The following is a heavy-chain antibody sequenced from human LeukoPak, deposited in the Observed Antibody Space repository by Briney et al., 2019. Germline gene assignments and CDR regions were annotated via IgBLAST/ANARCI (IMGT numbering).Heavy chain of an antibody. CDR3: ARQYSYGTFDY. D-gene: IGHD5-18*01. CDR2: IYYSGST. V-gene: IGHV4-31*03. J-gene: IGHJ4*02. Sequence: PSQTLSLTCTVSGGSISSGGYYWSWLRQHPGKGLEWIGYIYYSGSTYYNPSLKSRVTISVDTSKNQFSLKLSSVTAADTAVYYCARQYSYGTFDYWGQGTLVTVSS. CDR1: GGSISSGGYY.